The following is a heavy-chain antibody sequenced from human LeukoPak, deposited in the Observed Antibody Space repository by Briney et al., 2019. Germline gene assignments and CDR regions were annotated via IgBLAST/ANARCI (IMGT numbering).Heavy chain of an antibody. CDR2: IGNTETF. J-gene: IGHJ4*02. CDR1: GFPFETNA. CDR3: ARAGVALADY. Sequence: GGSLRLSCATSGFPFETNAMSWVRQAPGKGLEWVATIGNTETFYADSVTGRFTISRDNAKNSLYLQMNSLRAEDTAVYYCARAGVALADYWGQGTLVTVSS. D-gene: IGHD3-3*01. V-gene: IGHV3-69-1*01.